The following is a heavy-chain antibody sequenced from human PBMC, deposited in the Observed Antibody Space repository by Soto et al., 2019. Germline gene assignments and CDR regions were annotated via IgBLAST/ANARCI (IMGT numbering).Heavy chain of an antibody. CDR3: ARGGPSSKWLDP. J-gene: IGHJ5*02. CDR2: FYDSGSS. V-gene: IGHV4-59*01. CDR1: GASINTYY. Sequence: SETLSLTCTVSGASINTYYWGWIRQPPGRGLEWIGYFYDSGSSHYNPSLKSRVTISIDTSKNQFSLKLTSLTATDTAVYYCARGGPSSKWLDPWGQGTLVTVSS.